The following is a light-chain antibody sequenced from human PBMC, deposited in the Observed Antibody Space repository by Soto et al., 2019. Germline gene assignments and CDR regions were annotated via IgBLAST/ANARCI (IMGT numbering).Light chain of an antibody. J-gene: IGLJ2*01. CDR3: GTWDSSLGAVV. CDR2: ENN. CDR1: SSNNGNNY. V-gene: IGLV1-51*02. Sequence: QSVLTQPPSVSAAPGQKVTISCSGSSSNNGNNYVSWYQQFPGTAPKLLIYENNRRPSGIPDRISGSKSGTSATLGITGLQTGDEDDYYCGTWDSSLGAVVFGGGTKLTVL.